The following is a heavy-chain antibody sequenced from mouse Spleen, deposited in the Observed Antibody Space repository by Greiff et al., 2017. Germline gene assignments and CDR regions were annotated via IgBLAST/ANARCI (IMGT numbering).Heavy chain of an antibody. CDR2: ISSGGSYT. CDR1: GFTFSSYA. J-gene: IGHJ2*01. V-gene: IGHV5-6-4*01. CDR3: TRGGEVRDFDY. Sequence: EVQVVESGGGLVKPGGSLKLSCAASGFTFSSYAMSWVRQTPEKRLEWFATISSGGSYTYYPDSVKGRFTISRDNAKNTLYLQMSSLKSEDTAMYYCTRGGEVRDFDYWGQGTTLTVSS. D-gene: IGHD2-14*01.